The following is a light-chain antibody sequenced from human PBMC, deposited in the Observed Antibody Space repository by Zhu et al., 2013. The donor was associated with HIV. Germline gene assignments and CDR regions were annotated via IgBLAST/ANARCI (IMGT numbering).Light chain of an antibody. Sequence: EIVLTQSPATLSLSPGERATLSCRASQSVSSYLAWYQQKPGQAPRLLNYDASNRATGIPARFSGSGSGTDFTLTISSLEPEDFAVYYCQQHSSWPWTFGQGTKVEI. V-gene: IGKV3-11*01. J-gene: IGKJ1*01. CDR1: QSVSSY. CDR2: DAS. CDR3: QQHSSWPWT.